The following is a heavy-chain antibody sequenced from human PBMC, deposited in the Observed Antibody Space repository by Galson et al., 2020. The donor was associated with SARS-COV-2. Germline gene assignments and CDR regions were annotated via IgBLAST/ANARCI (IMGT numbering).Heavy chain of an antibody. Sequence: SETLSLTCAVSGGSFSGYYWSWIRQPPGKGLEWIGVINHSGSTNYNPSLKSRVTISVDTSKNQCSLQLRPVTAADTAVYYCARGRVVVADNNYFYGMDVWGQGTTVTFSS. V-gene: IGHV4-34*01. CDR3: ARGRVVVADNNYFYGMDV. CDR2: INHSGST. J-gene: IGHJ6*02. D-gene: IGHD2-15*01. CDR1: GGSFSGYY.